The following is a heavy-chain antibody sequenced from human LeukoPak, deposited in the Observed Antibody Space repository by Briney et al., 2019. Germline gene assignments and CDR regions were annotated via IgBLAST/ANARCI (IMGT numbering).Heavy chain of an antibody. CDR1: GYSISSGYY. V-gene: IGHV4-38-2*01. CDR2: IYHCGST. Sequence: SETLALTCAFSGYSISSGYYWGWIRPPPGTWLEWIGSIYHCGSTYYNPSLKSRVTISVDTSKNQFSLKLSSVTAADSAVYYCARRIAAAVLDYYYYYMDVWGKGTTVTVSS. CDR3: ARRIAAAVLDYYYYYMDV. J-gene: IGHJ6*03. D-gene: IGHD6-13*01.